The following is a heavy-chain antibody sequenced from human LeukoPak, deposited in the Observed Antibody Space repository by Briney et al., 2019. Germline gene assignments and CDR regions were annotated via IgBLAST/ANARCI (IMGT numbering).Heavy chain of an antibody. CDR1: GFTFNNYA. Sequence: GGSLRLSCAASGFTFNNYAMTWVRQAPGKGLEWVSPISTSGDSTYYADSVKGRFTISRDNSKNTLYLQMNSLTAEDTALHYCARARYCSSTSCFFDYWGQGTLVTVSS. J-gene: IGHJ4*02. CDR2: ISTSGDST. CDR3: ARARYCSSTSCFFDY. D-gene: IGHD2-2*01. V-gene: IGHV3-23*01.